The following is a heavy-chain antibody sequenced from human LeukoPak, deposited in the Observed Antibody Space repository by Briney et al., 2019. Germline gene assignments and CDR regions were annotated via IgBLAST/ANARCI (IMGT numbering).Heavy chain of an antibody. V-gene: IGHV4-34*01. Sequence: SETLSLTCAVYGRSFSGYYWSCIRQPPGKGLEWIGEINHSGSTNYNPSLKSRVTISVDTSKNQFSLKLSSVTAADTAVYYCARGQGGYEDLWGRGTLVTVSS. D-gene: IGHD5-12*01. CDR1: GRSFSGYY. CDR2: INHSGST. CDR3: ARGQGGYEDL. J-gene: IGHJ2*01.